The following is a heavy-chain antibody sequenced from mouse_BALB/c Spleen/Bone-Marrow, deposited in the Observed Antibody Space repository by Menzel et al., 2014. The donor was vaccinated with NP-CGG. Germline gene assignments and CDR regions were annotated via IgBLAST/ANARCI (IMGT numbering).Heavy chain of an antibody. J-gene: IGHJ2*01. D-gene: IGHD4-1*01. V-gene: IGHV5-12-2*01. Sequence: EVKLVESGGVLVQPGGSLKLSCAASGFTFSSYTMSWVRLTPEKRLEWVAYISNGGGNTYYADPVKGRFTISRDNAKNTLYLQMSSLKSEDTALYYCARRDGTYYFDYWGQGTTLTVSS. CDR2: ISNGGGNT. CDR3: ARRDGTYYFDY. CDR1: GFTFSSYT.